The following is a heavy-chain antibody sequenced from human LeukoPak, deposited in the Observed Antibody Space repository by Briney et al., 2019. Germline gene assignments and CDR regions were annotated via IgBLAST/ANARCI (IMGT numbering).Heavy chain of an antibody. J-gene: IGHJ6*03. D-gene: IGHD2-15*01. CDR2: ISHIGGT. CDR3: ASGGTGGGWYSGPSIYYYYMDV. Sequence: SETLSLTCAVSGDSFSSHYWTWIRQSPGTGLEWIGYISHIGGTNYNPSLKSRVTISIDTSKNQFSLKLRSVTAADTAVYYCASGGTGGGWYSGPSIYYYYMDVWGKGTTVTVSS. V-gene: IGHV4-59*11. CDR1: GDSFSSHY.